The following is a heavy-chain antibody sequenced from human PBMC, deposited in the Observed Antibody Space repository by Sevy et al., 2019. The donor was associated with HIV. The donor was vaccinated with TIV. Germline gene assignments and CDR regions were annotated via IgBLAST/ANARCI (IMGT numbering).Heavy chain of an antibody. D-gene: IGHD3-3*01. CDR1: GYTFTGYY. CDR3: ARGSPLDYDFWSGYSFWFDY. CDR2: INPNSGGT. V-gene: IGHV1-2*02. Sequence: ASVKVSCKASGYTFTGYYMHWVRQAPGQGLEWMGWINPNSGGTNYAQMFQGRVTMTRDTSISTAYMELSRLRSDDTAVYYCARGSPLDYDFWSGYSFWFDYWGQGTLVTVSS. J-gene: IGHJ4*02.